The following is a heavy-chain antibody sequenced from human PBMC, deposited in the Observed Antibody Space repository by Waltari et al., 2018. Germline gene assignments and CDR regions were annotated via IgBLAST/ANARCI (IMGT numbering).Heavy chain of an antibody. V-gene: IGHV1-69*08. J-gene: IGHJ3*02. CDR1: GGTFSSYA. CDR3: AREAQLSYDSSGYYQFDI. Sequence: QVQLVQSGAEVKKPGSSVKVFCKASGGTFSSYAISWVRKAPGKGLEWMGRIIPIFGTANYAQKFQGRVTITADKSTSTAYMELSSLRSEDTAVYYCAREAQLSYDSSGYYQFDIWGQGTMVTVSS. CDR2: IIPIFGTA. D-gene: IGHD3-22*01.